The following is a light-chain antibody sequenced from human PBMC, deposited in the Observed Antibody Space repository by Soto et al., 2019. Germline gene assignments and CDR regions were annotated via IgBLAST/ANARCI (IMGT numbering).Light chain of an antibody. Sequence: DIQLTQSPSFLYASVGDRVTITCRASQGISTYLAWYQQRPGKAPKLLIYDASTLQSGVPSRFSGSRSGAEFTLTISSLQPEDLATYYCQQLNGCVALTFGGGTKVDIK. V-gene: IGKV1-9*01. CDR2: DAS. J-gene: IGKJ4*01. CDR1: QGISTY. CDR3: QQLNGCVALT.